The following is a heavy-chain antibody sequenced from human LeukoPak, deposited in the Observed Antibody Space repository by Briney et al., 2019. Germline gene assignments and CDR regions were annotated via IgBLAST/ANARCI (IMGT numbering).Heavy chain of an antibody. CDR3: ARFSRGWYPNFDY. D-gene: IGHD6-19*01. J-gene: IGHJ4*02. CDR2: IYYTGTT. Sequence: PSETLSLTCTVSSDSIRGYYWSWIRQPPGKGLEWIGSIYYTGTTNYNPSLTGRVTISVDTSKNQFSLKVSSVTAADTAVYYCARFSRGWYPNFDYWGQGTLVTVSS. V-gene: IGHV4-59*01. CDR1: SDSIRGYY.